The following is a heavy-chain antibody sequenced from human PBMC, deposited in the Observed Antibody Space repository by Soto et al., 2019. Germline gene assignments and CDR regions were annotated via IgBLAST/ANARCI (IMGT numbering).Heavy chain of an antibody. CDR3: ARDRLVISINYYYGMDV. Sequence: ASVKVSCKASGYTFTSYYMHWVLQAPGQGLEWMGIINPSGGSTSYAQKFQGRVAMTRDTSTSTVYMELSSLRSEDTAVYYCARDRLVISINYYYGMDVWGQGTTVTVSS. CDR1: GYTFTSYY. CDR2: INPSGGST. J-gene: IGHJ6*02. V-gene: IGHV1-46*01. D-gene: IGHD3-9*01.